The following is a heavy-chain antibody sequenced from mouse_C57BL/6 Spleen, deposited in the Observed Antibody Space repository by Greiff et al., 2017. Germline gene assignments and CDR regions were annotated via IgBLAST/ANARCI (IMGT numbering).Heavy chain of an antibody. V-gene: IGHV5-6*01. CDR1: GFTFSSYG. CDR3: ARHEGGSSYAMDY. J-gene: IGHJ4*01. D-gene: IGHD1-3*01. CDR2: ISSGGSYT. Sequence: EVQGVESGGDLVKPGGSLKLSCAASGFTFSSYGMSWVRQTPDKRLEWVATISSGGSYTYYPDSVQGRCTISRDNAKNTLYLQMSSLKSEDTAMYYCARHEGGSSYAMDYWGQGTSVTVSS.